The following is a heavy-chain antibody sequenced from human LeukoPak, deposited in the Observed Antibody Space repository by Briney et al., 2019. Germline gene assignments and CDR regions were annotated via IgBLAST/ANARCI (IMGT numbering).Heavy chain of an antibody. V-gene: IGHV4-4*02. J-gene: IGHJ4*02. CDR3: ARGNWELKIFDY. Sequence: GSLRLSCAASGFTFSSYAMHWVRQPPGKGLEWIGEIYHSGSTNYNPSLKSRVTISVDKSKNQFSLKLSSVTAADTAVYYCARGNWELKIFDYWGQGTLVTVSS. CDR1: GFTFSSYA. CDR2: IYHSGST. D-gene: IGHD1-26*01.